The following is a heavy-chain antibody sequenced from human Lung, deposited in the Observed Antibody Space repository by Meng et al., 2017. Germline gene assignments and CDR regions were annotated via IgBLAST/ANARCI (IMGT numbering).Heavy chain of an antibody. J-gene: IGHJ4*02. CDR3: ARGTPGRSYSDY. Sequence: VYLLQSGAEVKKPGASVQVSCKSSDYTFTGYGVSWVRQAPGQGLGWMAWLGAHDYDTSHAPKFQGRVTVTADRPTATAYMELRSLRSDDTAVYYCARGTPGRSYSDYWGQGTLVTVSS. CDR1: DYTFTGYG. V-gene: IGHV1-18*01. D-gene: IGHD3-10*01. CDR2: LGAHDYDT.